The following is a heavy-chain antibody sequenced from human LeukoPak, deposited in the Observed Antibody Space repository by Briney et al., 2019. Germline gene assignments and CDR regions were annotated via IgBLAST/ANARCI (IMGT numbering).Heavy chain of an antibody. Sequence: SGTLSLTCAVSGDSISSSNWWSWVRQSPGKGLEWIGEVHLGGRTNYNPSLESRLTMSVDVSENQVSLKLTSVTAADTAVYYCAREGGFYRPLDYSGQGTLVTVSS. CDR1: GDSISSSNW. V-gene: IGHV4-4*02. J-gene: IGHJ4*02. D-gene: IGHD3-3*01. CDR3: AREGGFYRPLDY. CDR2: VHLGGRT.